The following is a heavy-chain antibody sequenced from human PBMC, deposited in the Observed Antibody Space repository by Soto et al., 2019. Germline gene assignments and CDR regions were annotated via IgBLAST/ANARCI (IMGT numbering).Heavy chain of an antibody. J-gene: IGHJ4*02. CDR2: IYYSGST. Sequence: SETLSLTCTVSGGSISSGDYYWSWIRQPPGKGLEWIGYIYYSGSTYYNPSLKSRVTISVDTSKNQFSLKLSSVTAADTAVYYCARRPTCSGGSCYSGHYFDYWGQGTLVTVSS. D-gene: IGHD2-15*01. CDR3: ARRPTCSGGSCYSGHYFDY. V-gene: IGHV4-30-4*01. CDR1: GGSISSGDYY.